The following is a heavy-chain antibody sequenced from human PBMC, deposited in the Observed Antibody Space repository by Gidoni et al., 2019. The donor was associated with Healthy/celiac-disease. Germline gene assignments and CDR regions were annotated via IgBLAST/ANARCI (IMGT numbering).Heavy chain of an antibody. Sequence: EVQLVESGGGLVQPGRSLRLSCAASGFTFDDYAVHWVRQAPGKGLEGVSGISWNSGSIGYADSVKGRFTISRDNAKNSLYLQMNSLRAEDTALYYCAKDMRGFLYGMDVWGQGTTVTVSS. CDR1: GFTFDDYA. CDR3: AKDMRGFLYGMDV. V-gene: IGHV3-9*01. CDR2: ISWNSGSI. D-gene: IGHD3-3*01. J-gene: IGHJ6*02.